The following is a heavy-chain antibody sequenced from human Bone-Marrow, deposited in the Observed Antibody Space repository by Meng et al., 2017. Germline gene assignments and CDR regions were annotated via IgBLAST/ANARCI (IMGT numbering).Heavy chain of an antibody. CDR2: IYDSETT. Sequence: QVQLPESGPGLVKPSETLSVTCTVSGGPIRNDYWSWIRQSPGKGLEWIAYIYDSETTNYSPSLESRVTISIDTSKNQFSLKMTSVTAADTAVYFCARVETATTNPYFDYWGQGTLVTVSS. V-gene: IGHV4-59*13. D-gene: IGHD5-24*01. CDR1: GGPIRNDY. J-gene: IGHJ4*02. CDR3: ARVETATTNPYFDY.